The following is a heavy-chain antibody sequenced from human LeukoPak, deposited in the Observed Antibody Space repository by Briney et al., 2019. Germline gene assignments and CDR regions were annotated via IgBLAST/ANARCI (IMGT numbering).Heavy chain of an antibody. CDR1: GYTFTSYG. V-gene: IGHV1-18*01. CDR2: ISAYNGNT. D-gene: IGHD3-3*01. CDR3: AATYYDFWSGYYTGGYYFDY. J-gene: IGHJ4*02. Sequence: ASVKVSFKASGYTFTSYGISWVRQAPGQGLEWMGWISAYNGNTNYAQKLQGRVTMTTDTSTSTAYMELRSLRSDDTAVYYCAATYYDFWSGYYTGGYYFDYWGQGTLVTVSS.